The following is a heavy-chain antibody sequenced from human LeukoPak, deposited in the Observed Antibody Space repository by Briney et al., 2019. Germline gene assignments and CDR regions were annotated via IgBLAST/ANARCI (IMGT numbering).Heavy chain of an antibody. CDR2: ISSIGGST. CDR1: GFSFSSYA. Sequence: PGGSLRLSCAASGFSFSSYAMHWVRQAPGKGLEYVSAISSIGGSTYYANSVKDRFTISRDDSKNALYLQMGSLRAEDMAVYYCARARGSFRPYYFDYWGQGTLVTVSS. D-gene: IGHD1-26*01. V-gene: IGHV3-64*01. J-gene: IGHJ4*02. CDR3: ARARGSFRPYYFDY.